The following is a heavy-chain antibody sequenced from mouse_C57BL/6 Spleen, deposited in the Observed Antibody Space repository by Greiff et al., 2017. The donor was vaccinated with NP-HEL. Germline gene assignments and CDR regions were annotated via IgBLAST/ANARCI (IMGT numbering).Heavy chain of an antibody. J-gene: IGHJ3*01. CDR1: GYTFTSYW. CDR2: IDPSDSET. CDR3: ARGHYYGSSPWFAY. V-gene: IGHV1-52*01. Sequence: QVQLQQPGAELVRPGSSVKLSCKASGYTFTSYWMHWVKQRPIQGLEWIGNIDPSDSETHYNQKFKDKATLTVDKSSSTAYMQLSSLTSEDSAVYYCARGHYYGSSPWFAYWGQGTLVTVSA. D-gene: IGHD1-1*01.